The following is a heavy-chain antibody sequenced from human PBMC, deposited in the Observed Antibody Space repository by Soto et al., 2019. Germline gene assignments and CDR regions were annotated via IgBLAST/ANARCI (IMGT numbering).Heavy chain of an antibody. CDR3: ASNAWNFVTSRDF. Sequence: SETLSLTCTVSGGSISSSSYYWGWIRQPPGKGLEWIGSIYYSGSTYYNPSLKSRVTISVDTTRNQFSLQLNSVTPEDTAVYYCASNAWNFVTSRDFWGQGILVTVSS. J-gene: IGHJ4*02. D-gene: IGHD1-7*01. CDR1: GGSISSSSYY. V-gene: IGHV4-39*01. CDR2: IYYSGST.